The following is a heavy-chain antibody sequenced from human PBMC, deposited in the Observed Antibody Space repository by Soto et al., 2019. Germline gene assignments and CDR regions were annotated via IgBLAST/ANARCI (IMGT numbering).Heavy chain of an antibody. J-gene: IGHJ3*02. V-gene: IGHV3-30-3*01. Sequence: QVQLVESGGGVVQPGRSLRLSCAASEFTFRSYAMHWVRQAPGRGLQWVALISYDGSNKFYAASVKGRFTISRDNSKNTLYLQMNSLRAEDTAVYYCARVGDYYDSSGLFDIWGQGTMVTVSS. CDR2: ISYDGSNK. D-gene: IGHD3-22*01. CDR1: EFTFRSYA. CDR3: ARVGDYYDSSGLFDI.